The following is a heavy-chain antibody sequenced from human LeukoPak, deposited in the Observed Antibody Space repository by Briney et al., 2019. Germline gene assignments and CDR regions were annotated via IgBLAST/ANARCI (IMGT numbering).Heavy chain of an antibody. J-gene: IGHJ4*02. CDR2: ISYDGSNK. D-gene: IGHD1-26*01. V-gene: IGHV3-30-3*01. Sequence: GRSLRLSCAASGFTFSSYAMHWVRQAPGKGLEWVAVISYDGSNKYYADSVKGRFTISRDNSKNTLYLQMNSLRADDTAVYYCARGPGDSGSYYSNYFDYWGQGTLVTVSS. CDR1: GFTFSSYA. CDR3: ARGPGDSGSYYSNYFDY.